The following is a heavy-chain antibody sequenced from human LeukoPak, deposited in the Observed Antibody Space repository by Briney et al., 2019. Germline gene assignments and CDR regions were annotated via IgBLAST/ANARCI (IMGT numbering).Heavy chain of an antibody. CDR2: ISYDGTNK. J-gene: IGHJ4*02. CDR3: ERDRTPNWSAYSNPTFHY. D-gene: IGHD4-11*01. Sequence: GGTLRLSCAASGFTFSTYASHWVRHAPGKGQEWVAVISYDGTNKNYANSVKCRFTISRDNSKNTLYLQLHSLRDEDTAVYYCERDRTPNWSAYSNPTFHYWGEGTLVTVSS. V-gene: IGHV3-30*07. CDR1: GFTFSTYA.